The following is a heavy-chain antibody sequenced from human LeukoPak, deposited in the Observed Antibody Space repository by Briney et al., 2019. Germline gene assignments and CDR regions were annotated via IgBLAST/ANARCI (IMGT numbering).Heavy chain of an antibody. CDR1: GGSISSSSYY. V-gene: IGHV4-61*02. Sequence: PSETLSLTCTVSGGSISSSSYYWSWIRQPAGEGLEWIGRIYTSGSTNYNPSLKSRVTISVDTSKNQFSLKLSSVTAADTAVYYCASLRDYIGWFDPWGQGTLVTVSS. CDR3: ASLRDYIGWFDP. CDR2: IYTSGST. J-gene: IGHJ5*02. D-gene: IGHD4-11*01.